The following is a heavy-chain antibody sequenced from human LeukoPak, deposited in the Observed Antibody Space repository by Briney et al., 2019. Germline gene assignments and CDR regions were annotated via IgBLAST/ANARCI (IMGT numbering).Heavy chain of an antibody. D-gene: IGHD2-21*02. J-gene: IGHJ4*02. Sequence: ASVKVSCKASGYTFTSYGISWVRQAPGQGLEWMGWISAYNGNTNYAQKLQGRVTMTTDTSTSTAHMELRSLRSDDTAVYYCARDPGTQGSVTAPYYFDYWGQGTLVTVSS. V-gene: IGHV1-18*01. CDR3: ARDPGTQGSVTAPYYFDY. CDR1: GYTFTSYG. CDR2: ISAYNGNT.